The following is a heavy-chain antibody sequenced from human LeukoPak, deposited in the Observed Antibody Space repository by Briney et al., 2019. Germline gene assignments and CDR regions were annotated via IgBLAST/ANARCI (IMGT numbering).Heavy chain of an antibody. CDR3: ARDSVGGYDYGGFGY. V-gene: IGHV4-61*01. CDR1: GGSVSSGSYY. CDR2: IYYSGST. Sequence: PSETLSLTCTVSGGSVSSGSYYWSWIRQPPGKGLEWIGYIYYSGSTNYNPSLKSRVTISVDTSKNQFSLKLSSVTAADTAVYYCARDSVGGYDYGGFGYWGQGTLVTVSS. D-gene: IGHD5-12*01. J-gene: IGHJ4*02.